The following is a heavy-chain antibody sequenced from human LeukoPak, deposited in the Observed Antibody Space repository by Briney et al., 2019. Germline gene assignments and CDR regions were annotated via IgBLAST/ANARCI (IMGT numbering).Heavy chain of an antibody. V-gene: IGHV3-53*01. D-gene: IGHD3-16*02. CDR3: ARGYVWGSYRYFGY. Sequence: AGGSLRLSCAASGFTVSSNYMSWVRQAPGKGLEWVSVIYSGGSTYYTDSVKGRFTTSRDNSKNTLYLQMNSLRAEDTAVYYCARGYVWGSYRYFGYWGQGTLVTVSS. CDR2: IYSGGST. J-gene: IGHJ4*02. CDR1: GFTVSSNY.